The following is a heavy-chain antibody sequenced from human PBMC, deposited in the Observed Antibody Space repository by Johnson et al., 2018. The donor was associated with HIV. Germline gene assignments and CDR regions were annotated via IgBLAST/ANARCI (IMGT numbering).Heavy chain of an antibody. V-gene: IGHV3-13*01. CDR1: GFTFSNYD. D-gene: IGHD3-16*01. J-gene: IGHJ3*02. Sequence: VQLVESGGGLVQPGGSLRLSCAASGFTFSNYDIHWVRQATGKGLEWVSTIGTAGDTYYVGSVKGRFTISRENAKNSLYLQMNSLRAEDTAVFYCARGALGDWVDAFDIWGQGTMVTVSS. CDR3: ARGALGDWVDAFDI. CDR2: IGTAGDT.